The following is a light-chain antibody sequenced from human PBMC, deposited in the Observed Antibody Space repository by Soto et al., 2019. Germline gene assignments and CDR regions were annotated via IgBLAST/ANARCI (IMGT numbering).Light chain of an antibody. CDR3: HQYGSAPQGT. V-gene: IGKV3D-11*03. CDR1: QSVSSN. Sequence: EIVLIQSPATLSLSPGERATLSCRASQSVSSNLAWYQQNPGQAPRLLIFDASNRATGIPARFSGSGSGTDFILTISSLEPEDFAVYYCHQYGSAPQGTFGQGTKVDIK. CDR2: DAS. J-gene: IGKJ1*01.